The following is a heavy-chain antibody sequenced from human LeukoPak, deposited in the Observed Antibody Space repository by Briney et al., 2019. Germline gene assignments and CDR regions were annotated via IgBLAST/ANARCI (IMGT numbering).Heavy chain of an antibody. CDR1: GFTVRPTY. CDR2: ISSGSGYI. V-gene: IGHV3-21*01. D-gene: IGHD3-10*01. Sequence: GGSLRLSCPASGFTVRPTYIRGLRQAPGKGLDGVSSISSGSGYISYADAVTGRFTISRDNATNSLYLQMNSLRAEDTAVYYCARGIGSGSYGRFDPWGQGTLVTVSS. CDR3: ARGIGSGSYGRFDP. J-gene: IGHJ5*02.